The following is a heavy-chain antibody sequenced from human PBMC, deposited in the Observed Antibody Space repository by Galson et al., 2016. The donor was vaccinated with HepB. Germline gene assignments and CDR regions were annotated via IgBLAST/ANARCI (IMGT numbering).Heavy chain of an antibody. D-gene: IGHD2/OR15-2a*01. J-gene: IGHJ3*02. Sequence: LRLSCAASGFTVSSNYITWVRQAPGKGLEWVSIIYSGSTTYYADSVKGRFTISRHNSKNTLYLQMNSLRAEDTAVYYCARVSTLALYAFDIWGQGTMVTVSS. CDR2: IYSGSTT. V-gene: IGHV3-53*04. CDR1: GFTVSSNY. CDR3: ARVSTLALYAFDI.